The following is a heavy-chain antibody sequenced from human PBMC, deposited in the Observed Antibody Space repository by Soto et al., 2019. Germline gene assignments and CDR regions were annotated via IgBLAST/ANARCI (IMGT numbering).Heavy chain of an antibody. Sequence: GESLKISCNGSGYSFTSYWIGWVRQMPGKGLEWMGIIYPGDSDSRYSPSFQGQVTISADKSISTAYLQWSSLKASDTAMYYCARLSSYNYYYYGMDVWGQGTTVTVSS. CDR1: GYSFTSYW. CDR3: ARLSSYNYYYYGMDV. J-gene: IGHJ6*02. CDR2: IYPGDSDS. D-gene: IGHD2-2*01. V-gene: IGHV5-51*01.